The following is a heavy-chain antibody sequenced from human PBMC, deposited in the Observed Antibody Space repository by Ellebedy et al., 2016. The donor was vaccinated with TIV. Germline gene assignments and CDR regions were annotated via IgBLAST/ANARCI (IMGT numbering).Heavy chain of an antibody. J-gene: IGHJ4*02. D-gene: IGHD3-10*01. Sequence: MPSETLSLTCTVPGGSISSYYWSWIRQPPGKGLEWIGYIYYSGSTNYNPSLKSRVTISVDTSKNQFSLKLSSVTAADPAVYCCARMDSMGSYLAPWGQGTLVTVSS. CDR1: GGSISSYY. V-gene: IGHV4-59*01. CDR2: IYYSGST. CDR3: ARMDSMGSYLAP.